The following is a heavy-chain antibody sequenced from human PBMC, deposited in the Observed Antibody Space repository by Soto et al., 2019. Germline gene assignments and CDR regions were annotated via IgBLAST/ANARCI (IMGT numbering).Heavy chain of an antibody. D-gene: IGHD3-10*01. V-gene: IGHV1-69*06. CDR2: IIPIFGTA. CDR1: GGTFSSYA. Sequence: QVQLVQSGAEVKKPGSSVKVSCKASGGTFSSYAISWVRQAPGQGLEWMGGIIPIFGTANYAQKFQGRVTITADKSTSTAYMELSSLRSEDTAVYYCARDRDYYGSGRPNWFDPWGQGTLVTVSS. CDR3: ARDRDYYGSGRPNWFDP. J-gene: IGHJ5*02.